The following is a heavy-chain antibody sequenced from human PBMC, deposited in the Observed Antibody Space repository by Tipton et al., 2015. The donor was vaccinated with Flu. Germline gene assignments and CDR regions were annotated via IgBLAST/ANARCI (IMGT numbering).Heavy chain of an antibody. CDR1: GYTFTNYN. J-gene: IGHJ4*02. D-gene: IGHD3-10*01. Sequence: QVQLVQSGAEVKKPGASVKISCKASGYTFTNYNIHWVRQAPGQGFEWLGIVYPSGGRTSYSQTFQGRVSMTCDTSTTTIYMQLSSLQSEDTAMYYCARDFGSGSCSIDCWGQGSPVAVSA. V-gene: IGHV1-46*01. CDR3: ARDFGSGSCSIDC. CDR2: VYPSGGRT.